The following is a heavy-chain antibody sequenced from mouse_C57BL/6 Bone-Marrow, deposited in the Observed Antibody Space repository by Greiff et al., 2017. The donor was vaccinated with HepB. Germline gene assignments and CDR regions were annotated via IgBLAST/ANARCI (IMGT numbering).Heavy chain of an antibody. Sequence: QVQLKQSGPELVKPGASVKISCKASGYSFTSYYIHWVKQRPGQGLEWIGWIYPGSGNTKYNEKFKGKATLTADTSSSTAYMQLSSLTSEDSAVYYCARRENYYGSSYDWYFDVWGTGTTVTVSS. CDR3: ARRENYYGSSYDWYFDV. CDR2: IYPGSGNT. CDR1: GYSFTSYY. V-gene: IGHV1-66*01. D-gene: IGHD1-1*01. J-gene: IGHJ1*03.